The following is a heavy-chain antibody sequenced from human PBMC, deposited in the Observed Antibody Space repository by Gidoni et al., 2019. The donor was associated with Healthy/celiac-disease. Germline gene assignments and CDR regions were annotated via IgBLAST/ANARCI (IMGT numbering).Heavy chain of an antibody. Sequence: EVQLVESGGGLVKPGGSLRLSCAASGFTFSSYSMNWVRQAPGKGLEWVSSISSSSGYIYYADSVKGRFTISRDNAKNSLYLQMNSLRAEDTAVYYCAAYFITSGYWGQGTLVTVSS. CDR2: ISSSSGYI. D-gene: IGHD3-10*01. CDR3: AAYFITSGY. J-gene: IGHJ4*02. V-gene: IGHV3-21*01. CDR1: GFTFSSYS.